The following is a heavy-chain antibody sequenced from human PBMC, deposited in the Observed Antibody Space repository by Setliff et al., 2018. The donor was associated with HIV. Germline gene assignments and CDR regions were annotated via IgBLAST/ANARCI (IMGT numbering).Heavy chain of an antibody. J-gene: IGHJ4*02. CDR3: ASHFGYCSSTSCEGY. CDR1: GFSFSNYA. Sequence: GGSLRLSCAVAGFSFSNYAMTWVRQAPGKGLEWVSAIAGTSASTYYADSVKGRFTISRDSSKSMLYLQMNSLRAEDTAVYYCASHFGYCSSTSCEGYWGQGALVTVSS. D-gene: IGHD2-2*01. CDR2: IAGTSAST. V-gene: IGHV3-23*01.